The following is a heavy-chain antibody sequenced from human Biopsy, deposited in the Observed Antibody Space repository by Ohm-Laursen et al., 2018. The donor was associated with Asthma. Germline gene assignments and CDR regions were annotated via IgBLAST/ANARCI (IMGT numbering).Heavy chain of an antibody. CDR1: GFSFSNFA. J-gene: IGHJ6*02. CDR3: ARDMGAGPNQPPSGSGSSHLYGMDV. V-gene: IGHV3-30*17. CDR2: ISKDASTQ. D-gene: IGHD3-10*01. Sequence: SLRLSCAASGFSFSNFAIHWVRQAPGKGLEWVGVISKDASTQDYADSVKGRFTMARDNSKNSLYLQMNSLGPEDTAVYYCARDMGAGPNQPPSGSGSSHLYGMDVWGQGTTVTVSS.